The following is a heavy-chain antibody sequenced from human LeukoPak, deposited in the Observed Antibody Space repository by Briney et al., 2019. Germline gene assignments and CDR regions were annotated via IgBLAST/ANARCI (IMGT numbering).Heavy chain of an antibody. CDR1: GFTFGDYA. J-gene: IGHJ6*04. CDR2: IRSKAYGGTT. Sequence: PGGSLRLSCTASGFTFGDYAMSWVRQAPGKGLEWVGFIRSKAYGGTTEYAASVKGRFTISRDDSKSIAYLQMNSLNTEDTAVYYCTRGGSGSYYNVLVYYYYGMDVWGKGTTVTVSS. V-gene: IGHV3-49*04. D-gene: IGHD3-10*01. CDR3: TRGGSGSYYNVLVYYYYGMDV.